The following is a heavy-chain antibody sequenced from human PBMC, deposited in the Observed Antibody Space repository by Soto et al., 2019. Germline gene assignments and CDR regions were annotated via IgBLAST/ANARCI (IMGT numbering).Heavy chain of an antibody. Sequence: GASVKVSCKASGGTFSSYAISWVRQAPGQGLEWMGGIIPIFGTANYAQKVQGRVTITADESTSTAYMELSSLRSEDTAVYYCARERIVVVSSGWFDTWGQGNLVTVSS. CDR2: IIPIFGTA. V-gene: IGHV1-69*13. D-gene: IGHD3-22*01. CDR3: ARERIVVVSSGWFDT. J-gene: IGHJ5*02. CDR1: GGTFSSYA.